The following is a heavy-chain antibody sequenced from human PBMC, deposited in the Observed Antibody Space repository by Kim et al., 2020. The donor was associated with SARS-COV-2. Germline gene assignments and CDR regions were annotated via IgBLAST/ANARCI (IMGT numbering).Heavy chain of an antibody. V-gene: IGHV3-30*04. J-gene: IGHJ6*02. CDR3: ARAFSGSYYYGMDV. CDR2: ISYDGSNK. CDR1: GFTFSSYA. D-gene: IGHD1-26*01. Sequence: GGPLRLSCAASGFTFSSYAMHWVRQAPGKGLEWVAVISYDGSNKYYADSVKGRFTISRDNSKNTLYLQMNSQRAEDTAVYYCARAFSGSYYYGMDVWGQGTTVTVSS.